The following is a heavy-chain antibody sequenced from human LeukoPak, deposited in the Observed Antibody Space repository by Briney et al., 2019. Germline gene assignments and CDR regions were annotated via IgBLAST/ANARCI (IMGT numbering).Heavy chain of an antibody. CDR1: GGSISTYY. Sequence: SETLSLTCTVSGGSISTYYWSWIRQPPGKGLEYIGYIYYSGSTNYNPSLKSRVTISVDTSKNQFSLKLSSVTAADTAVYYCARLRSSSSSGLEFNWFDPWGQGTLVTVSA. CDR2: IYYSGST. V-gene: IGHV4-59*08. J-gene: IGHJ5*02. CDR3: ARLRSSSSSGLEFNWFDP. D-gene: IGHD6-6*01.